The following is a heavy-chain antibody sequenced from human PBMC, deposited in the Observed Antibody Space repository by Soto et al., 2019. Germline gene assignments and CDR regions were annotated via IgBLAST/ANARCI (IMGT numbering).Heavy chain of an antibody. J-gene: IGHJ4*01. CDR2: ISGSSITI. D-gene: IGHD6-13*01. Sequence: LRLSCAASGFTFSTYGMNWVRQAPGKGLEWISYISGSSITIYYADSMKGRFTISRDNAKNSLYLQMNSLRDEDTAVYYCARDSPSSSWLFDFWGHGTLVTVSS. CDR3: ARDSPSSSWLFDF. CDR1: GFTFSTYG. V-gene: IGHV3-48*02.